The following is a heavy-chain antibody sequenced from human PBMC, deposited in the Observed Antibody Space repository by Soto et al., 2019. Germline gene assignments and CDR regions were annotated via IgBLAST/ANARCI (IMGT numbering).Heavy chain of an antibody. D-gene: IGHD3-10*01. CDR3: ARFYGSGTNCFDP. V-gene: IGHV4-30-2*01. Sequence: SETLSLTCAVSGGSISSGGYSWSWIRQPPGKGLEWIGYIYHGGSTYYNPSFKSRVTISVDRSKNQFSLKLSSVTAADTAVYYCARFYGSGTNCFDPWGQGTLVTVSS. J-gene: IGHJ5*02. CDR1: GGSISSGGYS. CDR2: IYHGGST.